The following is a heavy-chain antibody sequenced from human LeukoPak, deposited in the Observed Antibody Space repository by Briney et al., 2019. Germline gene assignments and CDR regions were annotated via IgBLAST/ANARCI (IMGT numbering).Heavy chain of an antibody. J-gene: IGHJ4*02. CDR1: GFTFSNYA. V-gene: IGHV3-23*01. CDR2: ISADGGST. Sequence: GGSLRLSCAASGFTFSNYAMSWVRQAPGKELEWVSSISADGGSTYYADSVKGRFTIPRDNSRNTLFLQMNSLRAEDTAIYYCAKDMTTVVTPEFDYWGQGTLVTVSS. CDR3: AKDMTTVVTPEFDY. D-gene: IGHD4-23*01.